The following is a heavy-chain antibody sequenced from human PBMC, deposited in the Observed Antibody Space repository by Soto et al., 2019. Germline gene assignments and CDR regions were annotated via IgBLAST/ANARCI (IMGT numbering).Heavy chain of an antibody. J-gene: IGHJ6*02. Sequence: QVQLVQSGAEVQKPGSSVKVSCKASGRTSSTYTISWVRQAPGQGLELMGGIIPTFGTANYAETYQGRGTMTADTSTKTTSMELSRLRSEATAAYYCERGEIVPTIFYYYDMDVWGQGTTVTVSS. CDR1: GRTSSTYT. D-gene: IGHD5-12*01. CDR3: ERGEIVPTIFYYYDMDV. CDR2: IIPTFGTA. V-gene: IGHV1-69*14.